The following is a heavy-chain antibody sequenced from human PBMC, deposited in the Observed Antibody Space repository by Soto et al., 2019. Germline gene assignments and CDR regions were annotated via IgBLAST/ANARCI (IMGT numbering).Heavy chain of an antibody. D-gene: IGHD3-10*01. CDR2: VNPILSMS. CDR3: ATIYGSGYRAFDY. J-gene: IGHJ4*02. CDR1: GDTFSFYS. V-gene: IGHV1-69*04. Sequence: QVQLVQSGAEVKRPGSSVKVSCKASGDTFSFYSINWVRQAPGLGLEWMGRVNPILSMSNYAQRSQGRVTMTADKSTSTAYMELSGLRSEDTAMYYCATIYGSGYRAFDYWGQGALVTVSS.